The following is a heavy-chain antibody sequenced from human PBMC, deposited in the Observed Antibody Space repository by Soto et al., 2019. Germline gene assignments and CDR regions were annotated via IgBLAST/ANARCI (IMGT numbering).Heavy chain of an antibody. Sequence: PGGSLRLSCVASGFTFWGDWMSWVRQAPGKGLEWVANIKQDGSAKQYLDSVRGRFTISRDNAKNSLYLQMDSLQAEDSAVYYCAASSRYYDFWSGYYGEFDYWGQGVLVTVSS. CDR2: IKQDGSAK. V-gene: IGHV3-7*01. CDR1: GFTFWGDW. D-gene: IGHD3-3*01. CDR3: AASSRYYDFWSGYYGEFDY. J-gene: IGHJ4*02.